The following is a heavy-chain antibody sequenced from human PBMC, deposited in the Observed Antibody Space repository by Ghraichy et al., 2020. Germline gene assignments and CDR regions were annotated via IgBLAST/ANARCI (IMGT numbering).Heavy chain of an antibody. D-gene: IGHD2-21*01. CDR1: GGSINKYY. J-gene: IGHJ4*02. CDR3: ARGNCGGGSCYIDS. V-gene: IGHV4-59*01. CDR2: VYYSGVT. Sequence: SETLSLTCTVSGGSINKYYWNWIRQSPEKGLQWLGYVYYSGVTNYNPSLKSGVTISVDTSKNQFSLGLSSVTAADTAVYYCARGNCGGGSCYIDSWGQGTLVTVSS.